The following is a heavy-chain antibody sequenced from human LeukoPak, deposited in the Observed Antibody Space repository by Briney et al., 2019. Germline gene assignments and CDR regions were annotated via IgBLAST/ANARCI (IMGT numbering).Heavy chain of an antibody. J-gene: IGHJ5*02. CDR2: IKSKTDGGTT. V-gene: IGHV3-15*01. D-gene: IGHD3-3*01. CDR3: TTEAYYDLSPWFDP. CDR1: GFTFSNAW. Sequence: GRSLRLSCVASGFTFSNAWMSWVRQAPGKGLEWVGRIKSKTDGGTTDYAAPVKGRFTISRDDSKNTLYLQMNSLKTEDTAVYYCTTEAYYDLSPWFDPWGQGTLVTVSS.